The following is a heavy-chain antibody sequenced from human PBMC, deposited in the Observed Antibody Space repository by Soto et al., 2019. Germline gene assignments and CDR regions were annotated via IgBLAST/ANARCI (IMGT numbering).Heavy chain of an antibody. CDR2: IKQDGSED. Sequence: EVHLVESGGGLVQPGGSLRLSCATSGFTFRSYWMTWVRQAPGKGLEWVASIKQDGSEDHYVDSVKGRFTISRDNAENSLYLQMNSLKVDDTAVYYCARDPGRRFDYWDPGTLVTVSS. V-gene: IGHV3-7*03. D-gene: IGHD1-1*01. CDR3: ARDPGRRFDY. J-gene: IGHJ4*02. CDR1: GFTFRSYW.